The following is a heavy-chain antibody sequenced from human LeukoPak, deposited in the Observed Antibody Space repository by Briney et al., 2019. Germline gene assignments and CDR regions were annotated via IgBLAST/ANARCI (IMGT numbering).Heavy chain of an antibody. Sequence: ASVKVSCKASGYIFTGYYIHWVRQAPAQGLEWMGWINPNSGGTNYAQKFQGRVTMTRDTSITTAYMELSSLRSDDTAVYYCARDSYSSSSRRGFDYWGQGTLVTVSS. CDR3: ARDSYSSSSRRGFDY. CDR2: INPNSGGT. J-gene: IGHJ4*02. D-gene: IGHD6-13*01. CDR1: GYIFTGYY. V-gene: IGHV1-2*02.